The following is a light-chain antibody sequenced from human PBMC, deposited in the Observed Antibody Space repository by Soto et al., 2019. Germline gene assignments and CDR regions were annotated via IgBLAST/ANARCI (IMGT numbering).Light chain of an antibody. CDR2: GAS. V-gene: IGKV3-15*01. CDR3: QQYNNWPPFT. Sequence: IVLTQSPGTLSLSPGERATLSCRASQSVSSNSLAWYQQKPGQAPRLVIYGASTRANGVPARFSGSGSGTDFTLTISSLQSEDFAVYYCQQYNNWPPFTFGPGTKVDIK. J-gene: IGKJ3*01. CDR1: QSVSSN.